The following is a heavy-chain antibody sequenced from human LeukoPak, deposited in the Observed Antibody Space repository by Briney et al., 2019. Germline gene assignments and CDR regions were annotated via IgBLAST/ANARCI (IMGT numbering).Heavy chain of an antibody. D-gene: IGHD3-3*01. CDR3: ARGDPDISFGVVGDAFDI. CDR1: GFTFSRYE. CDR2: ITTTGDRI. V-gene: IGHV3-48*03. Sequence: GGSLRLSCIASGFTFSRYEMNWVRQAPGKGLEWIAYITTTGDRIQYADSVKGRFTISRDNAKKSLYLQMNSLRAEDTAVYYCARGDPDISFGVVGDAFDIWGQGTMVTVSS. J-gene: IGHJ3*02.